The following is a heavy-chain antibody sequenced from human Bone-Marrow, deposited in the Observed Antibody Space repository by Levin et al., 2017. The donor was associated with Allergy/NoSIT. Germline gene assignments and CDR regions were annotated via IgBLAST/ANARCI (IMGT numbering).Heavy chain of an antibody. D-gene: IGHD6-19*01. CDR2: ITPHSADT. CDR3: TRDSGSGGNWFDP. J-gene: IGHJ5*02. V-gene: IGHV1-2*06. Sequence: ASVKVSCKASGYRFTGYYIHWVRQAPGQGLEWMGRITPHSADTKYSQKFEGRVTMTSDTSINTVYMELQRLRSDDTAVYYCTRDSGSGGNWFDPWGQGTRVTVSS. CDR1: GYRFTGYY.